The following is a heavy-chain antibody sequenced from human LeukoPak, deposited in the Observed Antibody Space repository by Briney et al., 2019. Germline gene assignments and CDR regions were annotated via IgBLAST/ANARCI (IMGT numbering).Heavy chain of an antibody. Sequence: PGGSLRLSCVASGFTISSYWMHRVRQAPGGGLEWVADTKPDGSATYYGDSVKGRFTISQDNAKNSLYLQMNSLRGEDTAVYYCARAVTGTTRAFDIWGQGTMVTVSS. CDR3: ARAVTGTTRAFDI. V-gene: IGHV3-7*01. J-gene: IGHJ3*02. D-gene: IGHD1-7*01. CDR1: GFTISSYW. CDR2: TKPDGSAT.